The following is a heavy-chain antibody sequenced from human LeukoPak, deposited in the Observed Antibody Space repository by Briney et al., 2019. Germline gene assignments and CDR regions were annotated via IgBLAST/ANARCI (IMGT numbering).Heavy chain of an antibody. Sequence: ASVKVSCKASGYTFTNYAMNWVRQAPGQGLEWMGWISAYNGNTELAQKFQGRDTLATDASTSTAYVELRSLTSDDTPVYFCARGGSRSRRGDDAFDIWGQGTMVTVSS. CDR3: ARGGSRSRRGDDAFDI. CDR1: GYTFTNYA. CDR2: ISAYNGNT. D-gene: IGHD3-10*01. J-gene: IGHJ3*02. V-gene: IGHV1-18*01.